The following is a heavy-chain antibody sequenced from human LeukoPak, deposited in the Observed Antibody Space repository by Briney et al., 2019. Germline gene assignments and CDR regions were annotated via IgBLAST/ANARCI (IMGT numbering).Heavy chain of an antibody. CDR2: IYTSGST. D-gene: IGHD5-24*01. J-gene: IGHJ6*03. V-gene: IGHV4-4*07. Sequence: SETLSLTCTVSGGSISSYYWSWIRQPAGKGLEWIGRIYTSGSTNYNPSLKGRVTMSVDTSKNQFSLKLSSVTAADTAVYYCARVRDGYNSYYYYYMDVWGKGTTVTIS. CDR3: ARVRDGYNSYYYYYMDV. CDR1: GGSISSYY.